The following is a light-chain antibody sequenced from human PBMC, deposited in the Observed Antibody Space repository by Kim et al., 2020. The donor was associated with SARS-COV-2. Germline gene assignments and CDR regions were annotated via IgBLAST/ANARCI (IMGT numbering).Light chain of an antibody. CDR3: LQHNSYPIT. V-gene: IGKV1-17*01. Sequence: ASVGDIVTISCRASQNISNDFAWYQQRPGRAPKLLIYDASSLQSGVPSRFSGSGSGTEFTLTISSLQPDDFATYFCLQHNSYPITFDQGTRLEIK. CDR2: DAS. J-gene: IGKJ5*01. CDR1: QNISND.